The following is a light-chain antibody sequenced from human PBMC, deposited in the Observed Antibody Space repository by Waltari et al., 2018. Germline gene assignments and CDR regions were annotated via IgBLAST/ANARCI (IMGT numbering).Light chain of an antibody. J-gene: IGKJ5*01. V-gene: IGKV1-5*03. CDR1: QSISSW. CDR3: QHYNTYSRSIT. Sequence: DIQMTQSPSTLSASVGDRVTIACRASQSISSWLAWYQQKPGKAPKLLIYKASTLESGVPSRFSGSGSGTEFTLTIGSLQPDDFATYYCQHYNTYSRSITFGQGTRLEIQ. CDR2: KAS.